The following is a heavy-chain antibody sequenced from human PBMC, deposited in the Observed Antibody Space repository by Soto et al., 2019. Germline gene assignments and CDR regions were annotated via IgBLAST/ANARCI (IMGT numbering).Heavy chain of an antibody. Sequence: VHLVQSGAEVRKPGASVKVSCKASGYTFSSYAMHWVRQAPGQRLEWMGWINAGYGNTKSSQKFQDRVNISRDTSASTAYMELTSLRSEDTAVYYCARDTGDGTFDFWGQGTLVTVSS. D-gene: IGHD7-27*01. CDR2: INAGYGNT. CDR1: GYTFSSYA. CDR3: ARDTGDGTFDF. J-gene: IGHJ4*02. V-gene: IGHV1-3*01.